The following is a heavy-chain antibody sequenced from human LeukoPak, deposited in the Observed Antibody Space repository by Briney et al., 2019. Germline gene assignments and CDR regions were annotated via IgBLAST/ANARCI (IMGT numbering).Heavy chain of an antibody. CDR2: INHSGST. CDR3: ARHKAYTSDWSGGFDC. CDR1: GGSFSGYY. Sequence: PSETLSLTCAVYGGSFSGYYWSWIRQPPGKGLDWIGEINHSGSTNYNPSLKSRVTISLNTSKNQFSLKLSSVTAADTAVYYCARHKAYTSDWSGGFDCWGQGTLVTVSS. D-gene: IGHD6-19*01. V-gene: IGHV4-34*01. J-gene: IGHJ4*02.